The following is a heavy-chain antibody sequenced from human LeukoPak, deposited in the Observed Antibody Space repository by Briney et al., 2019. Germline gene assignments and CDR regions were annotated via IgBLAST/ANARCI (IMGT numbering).Heavy chain of an antibody. CDR3: ASQTELGY. J-gene: IGHJ4*02. CDR1: GFPFSSYW. V-gene: IGHV3-30-3*01. CDR2: ISYDGSNK. Sequence: PGGSLRLSCVASGFPFSSYWMTWVRQAPGKGLEWVAVISYDGSNKYYADSVKGRFTISRDNSKNTLYLQMNSLRAEDTAVYYCASQTELGYWGQGTLVTVSS. D-gene: IGHD1-26*01.